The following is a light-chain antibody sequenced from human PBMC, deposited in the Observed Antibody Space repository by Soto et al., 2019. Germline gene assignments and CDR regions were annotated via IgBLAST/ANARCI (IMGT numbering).Light chain of an antibody. CDR3: SSYTSTNSLV. Sequence: QSALTQSASVSGSPGQSITISCTGTSSDVGGYNYVSWYQQHPGKAPKLIIYDVSNRPSGLSTRFSGSKSGNTASLTISGLQAEDEADYSGSSYTSTNSLVFGGGTKLTVL. CDR1: SSDVGGYNY. V-gene: IGLV2-14*01. CDR2: DVS. J-gene: IGLJ3*02.